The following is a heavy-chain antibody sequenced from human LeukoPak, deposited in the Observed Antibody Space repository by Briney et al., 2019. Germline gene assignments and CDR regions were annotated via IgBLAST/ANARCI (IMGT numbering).Heavy chain of an antibody. CDR2: IRYDGSNK. J-gene: IGHJ6*03. V-gene: IGHV3-30*02. D-gene: IGHD3-3*01. CDR3: ARYYDFWSGYSFGYYYYYMDV. CDR1: GFTFSSYG. Sequence: PGGSLRLSCAASGFTFSSYGMHWVRQAPGKGLEWVAFIRYDGSNKYYADSVKGRFTISRDNSKNTLYLHVNSLRPEDTAVYYCARYYDFWSGYSFGYYYYYMDVWGKGTTVTVSS.